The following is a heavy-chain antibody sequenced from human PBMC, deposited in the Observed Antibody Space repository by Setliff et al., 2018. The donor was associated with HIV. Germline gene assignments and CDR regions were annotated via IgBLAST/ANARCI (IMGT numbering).Heavy chain of an antibody. CDR3: ATDRDSTMVPGADY. CDR1: GYSFTSYW. V-gene: IGHV5-51*01. J-gene: IGHJ1*01. CDR2: IYPGDSDT. D-gene: IGHD3-10*01. Sequence: PGESLKISCQGSGYSFTSYWIAWVRQMPGKGLEWMGIIYPGDSDTRYSPSFQGRVTMTRDTSTSTVYMELSSLTSEDTAVYYCATDRDSTMVPGADYWGQGTLVTVSS.